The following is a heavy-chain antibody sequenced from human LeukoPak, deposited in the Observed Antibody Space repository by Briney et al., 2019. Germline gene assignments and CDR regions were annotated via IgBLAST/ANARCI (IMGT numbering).Heavy chain of an antibody. D-gene: IGHD2/OR15-2a*01. V-gene: IGHV1-69*04. J-gene: IGHJ5*01. CDR2: VISSLGIS. CDR3: ATFRWIDS. CDR1: GGTFSGFA. Sequence: SVKVSCKTSGGTFSGFAMNWVRQAPGQGPEWMGRVISSLGISKYSQKFQDRLKVTADNSSTTAFMELTSLTSDDTAVYYCATFRWIDSWGQGTLVIVSS.